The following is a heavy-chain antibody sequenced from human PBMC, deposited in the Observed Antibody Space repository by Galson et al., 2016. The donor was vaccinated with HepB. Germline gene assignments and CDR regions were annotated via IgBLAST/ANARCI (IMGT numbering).Heavy chain of an antibody. CDR2: ISGSGVSI. V-gene: IGHV3-23*01. J-gene: IGHJ6*02. CDR3: ARSKLVNNFFYYYGMDV. D-gene: IGHD1-1*01. CDR1: GFTITSYG. Sequence: SLRLSCAASGFTITSYGMTWVRQAPGKGLEWVSAISGSGVSIYYADTVKGRFTISRDESKNTVYLRMNSLRDEDTAVYYCARSKLVNNFFYYYGMDVWGQGITVTVSS.